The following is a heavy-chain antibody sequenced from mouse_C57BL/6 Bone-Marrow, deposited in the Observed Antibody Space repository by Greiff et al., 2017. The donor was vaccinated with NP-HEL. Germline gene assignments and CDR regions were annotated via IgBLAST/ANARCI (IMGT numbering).Heavy chain of an antibody. V-gene: IGHV1-61*01. CDR1: GYTFTSYW. CDR2: IYPSDSET. CDR3: ARWGAVVPYAMDY. Sequence: QVQLQQPGAELVRPGSSVKLSCKASGYTFTSYWMDWVKQRPGQGLEWIGNIYPSDSETHYNQKFKDKATLTVDKSSSTAYMQLSSLTSEDSAVYYCARWGAVVPYAMDYWGQGTSVTVSS. J-gene: IGHJ4*01. D-gene: IGHD3-3*01.